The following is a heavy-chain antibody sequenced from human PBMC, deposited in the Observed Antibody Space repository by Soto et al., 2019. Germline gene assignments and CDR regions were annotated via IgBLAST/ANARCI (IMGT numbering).Heavy chain of an antibody. CDR2: IIPILDIA. CDR1: GGTFSSYT. J-gene: IGHJ6*02. V-gene: IGHV1-69*02. Sequence: QVQLVQSGAEVKKPGSSVKVSCKASGGTFSSYTISWVRQAPGQGLEWMGRIIPILDIANYAQRFQGRVTITADKSTSTAYMELSSLRSQDTAVYYCATSAAAAEYYYGMDVWGQGTTVTVSS. D-gene: IGHD6-13*01. CDR3: ATSAAAAEYYYGMDV.